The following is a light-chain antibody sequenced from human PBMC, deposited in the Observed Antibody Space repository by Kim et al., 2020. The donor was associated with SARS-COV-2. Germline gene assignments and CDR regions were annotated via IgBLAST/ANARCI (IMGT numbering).Light chain of an antibody. J-gene: IGKJ4*01. V-gene: IGKV3-15*01. CDR3: QQYNYGVT. Sequence: SVSPEESATLAGGDSRSVSATLAGYKQRPGRAPRSLILGASARATGIQARFSGRGLRTEFTLTISILQSEDLAIYYCQQYNYGVTFGGGTKGDIK. CDR2: GAS. CDR1: RSVSAT.